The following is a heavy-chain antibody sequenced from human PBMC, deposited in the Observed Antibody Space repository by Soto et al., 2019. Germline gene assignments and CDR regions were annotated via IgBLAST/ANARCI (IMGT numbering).Heavy chain of an antibody. Sequence: QAPLQTSGPGLVKPSETLSLTCTVSSVSINSFPNHYCRGIRQPPGKGLECVGDISKSGFTRYNPSLSSRVTLSVDTSKNQFSLKLSSVTAADTALYFCATQGFGKLHGLVDVWGQGTTVTVSS. J-gene: IGHJ6*02. CDR2: ISKSGFT. D-gene: IGHD3-10*01. CDR1: SVSINSFPNHY. CDR3: ATQGFGKLHGLVDV. V-gene: IGHV4-59*08.